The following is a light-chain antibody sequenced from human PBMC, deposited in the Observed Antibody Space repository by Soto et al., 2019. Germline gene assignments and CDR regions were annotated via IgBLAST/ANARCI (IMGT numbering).Light chain of an antibody. V-gene: IGKV3-20*01. Sequence: GLQKSAGTVSLSPGERATLSCRASQTVRNNYLAWYQQKPGQAPRLLIYGASTRATDMPGTFSGRGSGTEFTLTITSLRPEDFGVYYCQQYRAWPRTFGQGTKVDIK. J-gene: IGKJ1*01. CDR1: QTVRNNY. CDR2: GAS. CDR3: QQYRAWPRT.